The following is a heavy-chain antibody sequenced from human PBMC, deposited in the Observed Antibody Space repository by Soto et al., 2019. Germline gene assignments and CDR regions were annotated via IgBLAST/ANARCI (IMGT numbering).Heavy chain of an antibody. D-gene: IGHD2-15*01. V-gene: IGHV1-69*13. CDR1: GGTFSSYA. CDR3: AREVYCSGGSCQKYYFDY. CDR2: IIPIFGTA. Sequence: GASVKVSCKASGGTFSSYAISWVRQAPGQGLEWMGGIIPIFGTANYAQKFQGRVTITADESTSTAYMELSSLRSEDTAVYYCAREVYCSGGSCQKYYFDYWGQGTLDTVSS. J-gene: IGHJ4*02.